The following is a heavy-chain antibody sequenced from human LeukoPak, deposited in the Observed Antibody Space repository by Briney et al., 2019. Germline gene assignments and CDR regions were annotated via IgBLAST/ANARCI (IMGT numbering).Heavy chain of an antibody. Sequence: PSETLSLTCAVYGGSFSGYYWSWIRQPPGKGLEWIGEINHSGSTNYNPSLKSRVTISVDTSKNQFSLKLSSVTAADTAVYYCARRYGDYTDWGQGTLVTVSS. CDR3: ARRYGDYTD. CDR2: INHSGST. CDR1: GGSFSGYY. V-gene: IGHV4-34*01. D-gene: IGHD4-17*01. J-gene: IGHJ4*02.